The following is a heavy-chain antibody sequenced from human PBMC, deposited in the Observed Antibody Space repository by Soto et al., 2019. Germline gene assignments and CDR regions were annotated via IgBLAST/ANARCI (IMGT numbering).Heavy chain of an antibody. J-gene: IGHJ6*02. V-gene: IGHV3-30*18. CDR2: ILYDGSNK. CDR1: GFTFSNSG. CDR3: AKSRDAYNFYFYYGMDV. Sequence: GGSLRLSCAASGFTFSNSGMHWVRQAPGKGLEWVALILYDGSNKYYADSVKGRFTISRDNSKNTLYLQVSSLRAEDTAVYYCAKSRDAYNFYFYYGMDVWGQGTKVTVSS. D-gene: IGHD2-2*01.